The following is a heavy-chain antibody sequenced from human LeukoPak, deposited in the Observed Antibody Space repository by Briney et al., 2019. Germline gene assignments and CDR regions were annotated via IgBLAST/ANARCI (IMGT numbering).Heavy chain of an antibody. V-gene: IGHV3-33*06. CDR1: GFAFSSYA. CDR3: AKRGVVIRVILIGFHKEASYFDS. J-gene: IGHJ4*02. D-gene: IGHD3-9*01. Sequence: PGGSLRLSCAASGFAFSSYAMHWVRQAPGKGLEWVAAIWYDGSNKYYADSVKGRFTISRDNPKNALYMQMNSMRAEDTDVYFCAKRGVVIRVILIGFHKEASYFDSWGQGALVTVSS. CDR2: IWYDGSNK.